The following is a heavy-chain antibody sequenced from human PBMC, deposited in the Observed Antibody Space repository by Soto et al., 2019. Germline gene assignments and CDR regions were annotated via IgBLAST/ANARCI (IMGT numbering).Heavy chain of an antibody. CDR2: IIPILGIA. CDR1: GGTFSSYT. V-gene: IGHV1-69*02. J-gene: IGHJ4*02. Sequence: QAQLVQSGAEVKKPGSSVKVSCKASGGTFSSYTISWVRQAPGQGLEWMGRIIPILGIANYAQKFQGRVTITADKPXGTAYMELSSLRSEDTAVYYCARVNRGYSGYDLDYWGQGTLVTVSS. D-gene: IGHD5-12*01. CDR3: ARVNRGYSGYDLDY.